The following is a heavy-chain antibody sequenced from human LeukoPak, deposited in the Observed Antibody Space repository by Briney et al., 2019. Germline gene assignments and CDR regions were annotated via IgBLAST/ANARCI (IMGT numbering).Heavy chain of an antibody. CDR3: AKGSAVADIYFDY. V-gene: IGHV3-23*01. Sequence: GGSLRLSCAASGFPFSSYSMTWVRQGPGKGLEWVSTMSASDAGTYYADSVKGRFTISRDNSKNTLYLQMNSLRAEDTAVYYCAKGSAVADIYFDYWGQGTLVTVSS. CDR1: GFPFSSYS. J-gene: IGHJ4*02. CDR2: MSASDAGT. D-gene: IGHD6-19*01.